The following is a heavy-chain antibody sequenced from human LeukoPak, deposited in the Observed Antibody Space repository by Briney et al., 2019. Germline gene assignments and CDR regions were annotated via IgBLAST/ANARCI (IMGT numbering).Heavy chain of an antibody. Sequence: PSETLSLTCTVSGYSISSGYYWGWIRQPPGKGLEWIGSIYHSGSTNYNPSLKSRVTISVDTSKSQFSLKLSSVAAADTAVYYCATRGYCGGDCYSEYWGQGTLVTVSS. CDR2: IYHSGST. V-gene: IGHV4-38-2*02. J-gene: IGHJ4*02. CDR1: GYSISSGYY. CDR3: ATRGYCGGDCYSEY. D-gene: IGHD2-21*02.